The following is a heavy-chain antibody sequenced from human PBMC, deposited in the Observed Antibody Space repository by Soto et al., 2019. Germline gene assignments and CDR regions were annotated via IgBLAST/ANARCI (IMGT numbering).Heavy chain of an antibody. J-gene: IGHJ3*02. Sequence: GGSLRLSSAASGFTFTGYAMSWVSHAPGKGLEWVSAISGSGGSTYYADSVKGRFTISRDNSKNTLYLQMNSLRVEDTAVYSCAKDRGTSCYGAFDIWGQGTMVTVS. CDR3: AKDRGTSCYGAFDI. CDR2: ISGSGGST. D-gene: IGHD2-2*01. CDR1: GFTFTGYA. V-gene: IGHV3-23*01.